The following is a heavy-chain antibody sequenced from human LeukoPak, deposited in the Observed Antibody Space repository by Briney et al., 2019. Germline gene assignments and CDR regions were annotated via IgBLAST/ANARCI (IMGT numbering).Heavy chain of an antibody. CDR1: GFSGYW. J-gene: IGHJ5*02. Sequence: GESLKISCQGFGFSGYWIAWVRQMPGKGLEWMAIIFPPDSNTRYNPSFQGQVTISADKSTNTAYLHWSSLKASDTGMYYCARFGGPDLQHNWFDLWGQGTLVTASS. CDR2: IFPPDSNT. D-gene: IGHD1-1*01. CDR3: ARFGGPDLQHNWFDL. V-gene: IGHV5-51*01.